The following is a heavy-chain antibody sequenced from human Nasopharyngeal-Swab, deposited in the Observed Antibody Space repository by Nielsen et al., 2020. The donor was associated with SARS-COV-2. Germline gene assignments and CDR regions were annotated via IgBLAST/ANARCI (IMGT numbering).Heavy chain of an antibody. CDR2: INHSGST. Sequence: GSLRLSCAVYGGSFSGYYWSWIRQLPGAGLEWNGEINHSGSTNYNPSLKSRVTISVDTSKNQFSLKLSSVTAADTALYYCATHRSIVGATFDYWGQGTLVTVSS. J-gene: IGHJ4*02. D-gene: IGHD1-26*01. V-gene: IGHV4-34*01. CDR3: ATHRSIVGATFDY. CDR1: GGSFSGYY.